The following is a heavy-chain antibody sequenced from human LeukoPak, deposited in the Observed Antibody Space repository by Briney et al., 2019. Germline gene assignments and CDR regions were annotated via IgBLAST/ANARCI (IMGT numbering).Heavy chain of an antibody. CDR1: GGSISSGSYY. J-gene: IGHJ4*02. V-gene: IGHV4-61*02. Sequence: DPSETLSLTCTVSGGSISSGSYYWSWIRQPAGKGLEWIGRIYTSGSTNYNPSLKSRVTISVDTSKNQFSLKLSSVTAADTAVYYCASSILAYDSSGYYHPNDYWGQGTLVTVSS. CDR3: ASSILAYDSSGYYHPNDY. CDR2: IYTSGST. D-gene: IGHD3-22*01.